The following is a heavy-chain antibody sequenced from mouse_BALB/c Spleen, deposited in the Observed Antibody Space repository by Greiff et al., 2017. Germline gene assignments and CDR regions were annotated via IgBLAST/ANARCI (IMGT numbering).Heavy chain of an antibody. CDR1: GFTFSSYA. Sequence: EVKLMESGGGLVKPGGSLKLSCAASGFTFSSYAMSWVRQTPEKRLEWVASISSGGSTYYPDSVKGRFTISRDNARNILYLQMSSLRSEDTAMYYCARGPYLYYAMDYWGQGTSVTVSS. D-gene: IGHD5-5*01. CDR2: ISSGGST. V-gene: IGHV5-6-5*01. CDR3: ARGPYLYYAMDY. J-gene: IGHJ4*01.